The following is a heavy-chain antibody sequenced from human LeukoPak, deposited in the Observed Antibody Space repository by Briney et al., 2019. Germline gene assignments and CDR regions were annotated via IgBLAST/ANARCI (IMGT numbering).Heavy chain of an antibody. CDR3: VRAVSGTLGGAFDI. CDR2: INTNSGVT. Sequence: ASVKVSCKASGYTFIDYFIHWMRQTPGQGLEWLGWINTNSGVTRYAQKFQDRVTMTRDTAAYMELSSLKSDDTAMYYCVRAVSGTLGGAFDIWGQGTAVTVSS. D-gene: IGHD1-7*01. V-gene: IGHV1-2*02. CDR1: GYTFIDYF. J-gene: IGHJ3*02.